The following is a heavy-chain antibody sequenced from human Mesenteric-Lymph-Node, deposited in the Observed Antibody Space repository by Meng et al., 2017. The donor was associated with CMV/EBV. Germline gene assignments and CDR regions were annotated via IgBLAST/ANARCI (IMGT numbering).Heavy chain of an antibody. CDR3: AKTRGAGYTSSWYLDY. CDR1: GFIFEDFT. D-gene: IGHD6-13*01. Sequence: GESLKISCVVSGFIFEDFTMHWVRHRPGKGLEWVSLITWDGERTNYVDSVKGRFTISRDNSKDSLYLQMNSLRTEDSGLYYCAKTRGAGYTSSWYLDYWGQGTLVTVSS. CDR2: ITWDGERT. V-gene: IGHV3-43*01. J-gene: IGHJ4*02.